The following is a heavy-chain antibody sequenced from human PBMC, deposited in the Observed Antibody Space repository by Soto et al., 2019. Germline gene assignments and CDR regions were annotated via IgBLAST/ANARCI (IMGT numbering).Heavy chain of an antibody. V-gene: IGHV3-13*01. CDR2: IGTAGDT. Sequence: PGGSLRLSCAASGFTVSSNYMSWVRQAPGKGLEWVSVIGTAGDTYYPGSVKGRFTISRENAKNSLYLQMNSLRAGDTAVYYCARDCSGGSCYYGMDVWGQGTTVTVSS. CDR1: GFTVSSNY. CDR3: ARDCSGGSCYYGMDV. J-gene: IGHJ6*02. D-gene: IGHD2-15*01.